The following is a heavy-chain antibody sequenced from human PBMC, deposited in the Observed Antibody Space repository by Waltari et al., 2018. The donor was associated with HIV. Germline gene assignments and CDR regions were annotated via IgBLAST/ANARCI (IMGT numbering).Heavy chain of an antibody. Sequence: QVQLQQWGARQLKASDTLSLTCAVYGGSFSGYYWTWIRQSPGQGLEWIGEINQDGTTKSSPSLKSRVTISRATSKNQVALKLTSVTAADTAVYYCAREAGYNSGWYGGYYVDFWGQGALVTVSS. D-gene: IGHD6-19*01. J-gene: IGHJ4*02. V-gene: IGHV4-34*02. CDR3: AREAGYNSGWYGGYYVDF. CDR1: GGSFSGYY. CDR2: INQDGTT.